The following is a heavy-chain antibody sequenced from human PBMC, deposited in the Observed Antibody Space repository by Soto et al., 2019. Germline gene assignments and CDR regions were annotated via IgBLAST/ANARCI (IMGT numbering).Heavy chain of an antibody. J-gene: IGHJ6*02. CDR1: GGSISSYY. D-gene: IGHD3-10*01. Sequence: SETLSLTCTVSGGSISSYYWSWIRQPPGKGLEWIGYIYYSGSTNYNPSLKSRVTISVDTSKNQFSLKLSSVTAADTAVYYCARVSGIYYYGMDVWGQGTTVTGSS. V-gene: IGHV4-59*12. CDR3: ARVSGIYYYGMDV. CDR2: IYYSGST.